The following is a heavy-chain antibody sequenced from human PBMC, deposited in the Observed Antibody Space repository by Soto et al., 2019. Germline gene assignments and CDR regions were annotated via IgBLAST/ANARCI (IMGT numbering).Heavy chain of an antibody. J-gene: IGHJ4*02. D-gene: IGHD3-9*01. CDR2: ISYDGSNK. V-gene: IGHV3-30-3*01. CDR3: ARDGRDYDILTVPFDY. CDR1: GFTFSSYA. Sequence: PGESLKISCAASGFTFSSYAMHWVRQAPGKGLEWVAVISYDGSNKYYADSVKGRFTISRDNSKNTLYLQMNSLRAEDTAVYYCARDGRDYDILTVPFDYWGQGTLVTVSS.